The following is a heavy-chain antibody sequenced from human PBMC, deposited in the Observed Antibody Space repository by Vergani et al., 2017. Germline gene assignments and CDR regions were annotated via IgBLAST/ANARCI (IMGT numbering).Heavy chain of an antibody. J-gene: IGHJ4*02. V-gene: IGHV4-30-4*01. CDR1: GDSISSGVYY. CDR2: IYSTGST. Sequence: QVQLQESGPGLVKPSETLSLTCSVSGDSISSGVYYWNWIRQHPGKGLEWIGYIYSTGSTHHNPSLRRRINMSVDTSKNQFSLKLSSVTAADTAVYYCARDKAWELLLFDYWGQGTLVTVSS. D-gene: IGHD1-26*01. CDR3: ARDKAWELLLFDY.